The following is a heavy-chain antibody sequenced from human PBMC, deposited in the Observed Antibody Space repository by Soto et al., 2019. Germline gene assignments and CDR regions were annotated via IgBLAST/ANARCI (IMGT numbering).Heavy chain of an antibody. V-gene: IGHV1-69*01. CDR3: ARSQGSSTSLEIYYYYYDGMDV. CDR2: IIPISDTT. D-gene: IGHD2-2*01. Sequence: QVQLVQSGAEVKKPGSSVKVSCKASGGTFSSYAISWVRQAPGQGLEWMGGIIPISDTTNYAQKFQGRVTITAEESTSTAYMELSSLRSEDTAVYYCARSQGSSTSLEIYYYYYDGMDVWSQGTTVTVSS. CDR1: GGTFSSYA. J-gene: IGHJ6*02.